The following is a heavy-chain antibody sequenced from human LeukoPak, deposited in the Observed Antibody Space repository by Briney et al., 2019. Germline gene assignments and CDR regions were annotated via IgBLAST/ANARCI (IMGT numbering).Heavy chain of an antibody. D-gene: IGHD4-11*01. CDR1: GGSVSTYY. Sequence: SETLSLTCTVSGGSVSTYYWSWIRQPAGKGLEWIGRIYISGRTNYSPSLESRVTVSLDTSKNQFSLKLHSVTAADTAVYYCAKGPYTNFFDSWGHGTLVTVSS. CDR2: IYISGRT. V-gene: IGHV4-4*07. J-gene: IGHJ4*01. CDR3: AKGPYTNFFDS.